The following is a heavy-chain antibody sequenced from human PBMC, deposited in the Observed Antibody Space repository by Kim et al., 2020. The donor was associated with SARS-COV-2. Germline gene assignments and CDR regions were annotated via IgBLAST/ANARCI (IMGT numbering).Heavy chain of an antibody. J-gene: IGHJ6*02. CDR3: ARDLPYCSSTSCYPGYYGMDV. Sequence: ASVKVSCKASGYTFTSYYMHWVRQAPGQGLEWMGIINPSGGSTSYAQKFQGRVTMTRDTSTSTVYMELSSLRSEDTAVYYRARDLPYCSSTSCYPGYYGMDVWGQGTTVTVSS. CDR2: INPSGGST. V-gene: IGHV1-46*01. CDR1: GYTFTSYY. D-gene: IGHD2-2*01.